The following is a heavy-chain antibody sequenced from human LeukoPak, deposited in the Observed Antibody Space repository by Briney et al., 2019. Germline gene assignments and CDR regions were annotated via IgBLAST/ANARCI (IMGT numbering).Heavy chain of an antibody. V-gene: IGHV4-34*01. D-gene: IGHD5-24*01. CDR1: GGSSSGYY. Sequence: PSETLSLTCAVYGGSSSGYYWSWIRQPPGKGLEWIGEINHSGSTSYNPSLKSRVTISVDTSKNQFSLKLNSVTAADTAVYYCARPRRDGPSRAFVIWGQGTMVTVSS. J-gene: IGHJ3*02. CDR2: INHSGST. CDR3: ARPRRDGPSRAFVI.